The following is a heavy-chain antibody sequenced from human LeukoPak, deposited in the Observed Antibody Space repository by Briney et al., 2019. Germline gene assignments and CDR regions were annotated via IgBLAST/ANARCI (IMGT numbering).Heavy chain of an antibody. CDR2: ISSGSSPI. CDR3: AREVSMIVVSGWFDP. Sequence: GGSLRLSCAASGFTFRSYSMTWVRQVPGKGLEWLSYISSGSSPIYYADSVKGRFTISGDNAKNSLYLQMNSLRAEDTAVYYCAREVSMIVVSGWFDPWGQGTLVTVSS. D-gene: IGHD3-22*01. J-gene: IGHJ5*02. CDR1: GFTFRSYS. V-gene: IGHV3-48*04.